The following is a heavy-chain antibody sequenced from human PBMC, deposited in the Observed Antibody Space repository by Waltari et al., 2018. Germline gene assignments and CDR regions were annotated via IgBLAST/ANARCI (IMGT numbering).Heavy chain of an antibody. CDR1: GFTFSTAW. J-gene: IGHJ4*02. D-gene: IGHD2-8*02. CDR2: IKSKINGGTT. CDR3: GDFTAFDY. Sequence: EVQLVESGGGLVEPGGVLRLSCAGSGFTFSTAWMHWVRQAPGKGLEWVGRIKSKINGGTTEYGAPVKGRFTISRDDSKNTVYLQMNSLKTEDTGVYYCGDFTAFDYWGQGSLVTVSS. V-gene: IGHV3-15*01.